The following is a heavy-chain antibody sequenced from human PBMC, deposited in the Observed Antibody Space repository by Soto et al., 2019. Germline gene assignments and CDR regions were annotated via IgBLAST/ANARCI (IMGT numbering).Heavy chain of an antibody. V-gene: IGHV3-23*01. CDR1: GFTFSTYA. CDR2: ISGRGDST. Sequence: PGGPLRLSCAASGFTFSTYAMIWVRQAPGKGLEWVSAISGRGDSTYYADSVKGRFTISRDNSKNTLYLQMSSLRAEDTAIYYYAKDSFINLRGYDSYWGQGTLVAVSS. J-gene: IGHJ4*02. CDR3: AKDSFINLRGYDSY. D-gene: IGHD5-12*01.